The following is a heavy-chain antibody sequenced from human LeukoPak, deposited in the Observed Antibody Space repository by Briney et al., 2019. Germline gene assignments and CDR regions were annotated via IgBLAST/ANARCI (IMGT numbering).Heavy chain of an antibody. CDR3: ARGAYDILTGYYSGERFDY. V-gene: IGHV3-21*01. CDR2: ITSSSSYI. CDR1: GFTFSTYN. Sequence: GESLRLSCAASGFTFSTYNMNWVRQAPGKGLEWLSSITSSSSYIYYADSVKGRFTISRDNAKNSLYLQMNSLRAEDTAVYYCARGAYDILTGYYSGERFDYWGQGTLVTVSS. J-gene: IGHJ4*02. D-gene: IGHD3-9*01.